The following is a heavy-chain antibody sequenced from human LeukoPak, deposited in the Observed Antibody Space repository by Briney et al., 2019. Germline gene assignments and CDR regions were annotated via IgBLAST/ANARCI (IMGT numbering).Heavy chain of an antibody. CDR2: IYYSGST. D-gene: IGHD3-3*01. Sequence: SETLSLTCTVSGGSVSSYYWSWVRQPPGKGLEWIGNIYYSGSTNYNPSLKSRVIISVDTSKNQFSLNLSSVIAADTAVYYCARGLYDFWSGYYDGYFDYWGQGTLVTVSS. V-gene: IGHV4-59*02. CDR1: GGSVSSYY. J-gene: IGHJ4*02. CDR3: ARGLYDFWSGYYDGYFDY.